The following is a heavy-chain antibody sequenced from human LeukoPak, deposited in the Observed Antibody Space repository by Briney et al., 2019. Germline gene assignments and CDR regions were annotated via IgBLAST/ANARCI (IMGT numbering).Heavy chain of an antibody. CDR1: GFTFSSYG. V-gene: IGHV3-30*19. CDR3: ARDGLYDYVWGSYRQLDY. Sequence: GGSLRLSCAASGFTFSSYGMHWVRQAPGKGLEWVAVIWYDGSNKYYADSVKGRFTISRDNSKNTLYLQMNSLRAEDTAVYYCARDGLYDYVWGSYRQLDYWGQGTLVTVSS. D-gene: IGHD3-16*02. J-gene: IGHJ4*02. CDR2: IWYDGSNK.